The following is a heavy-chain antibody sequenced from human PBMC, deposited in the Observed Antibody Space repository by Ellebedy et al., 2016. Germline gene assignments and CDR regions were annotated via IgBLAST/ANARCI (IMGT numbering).Heavy chain of an antibody. CDR1: GFTFDDYA. J-gene: IGHJ6*02. Sequence: GGSLRLSCAASGFTFDDYAMHWVRQAPGKGLEWVSGISWNSGSIGYADSVKGRFTISRDNAKNSLYLQMNILRAEDTALYYFAKARIMITFGGVSYGMDVWGQGITVTVSS. CDR3: AKARIMITFGGVSYGMDV. CDR2: ISWNSGSI. V-gene: IGHV3-9*01. D-gene: IGHD3-16*01.